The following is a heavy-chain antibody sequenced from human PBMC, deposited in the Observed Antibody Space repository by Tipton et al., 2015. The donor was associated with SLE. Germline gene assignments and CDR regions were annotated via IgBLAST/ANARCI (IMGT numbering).Heavy chain of an antibody. D-gene: IGHD5-18*01. J-gene: IGHJ3*02. CDR3: ARLLRGYSYGWNAFDI. V-gene: IGHV4-61*09. CDR2: IYATGIT. Sequence: TLSLTCTVSGGSISSGSYYWSWIRQPAGKGLEWIGHIYATGITNYNPSLKSRVTISVDTSKNQFSLKLSSVTAADTAVYYCARLLRGYSYGWNAFDIWGQGTMVTVSS. CDR1: GGSISSGSYY.